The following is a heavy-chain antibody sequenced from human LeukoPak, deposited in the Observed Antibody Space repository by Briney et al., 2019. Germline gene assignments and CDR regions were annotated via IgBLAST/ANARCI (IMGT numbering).Heavy chain of an antibody. CDR2: ISGSGGST. V-gene: IGHV3-23*01. Sequence: GGSLRLSCAASGFTFSSYAMSWVRQAPGKGLEWVSAISGSGGSTHYADSVKGRFTISRDDSENTLYLQMNSLRAEDTAVYYCAKVEMATINLDYWGQGTLVTVSS. CDR1: GFTFSSYA. D-gene: IGHD5-24*01. CDR3: AKVEMATINLDY. J-gene: IGHJ4*02.